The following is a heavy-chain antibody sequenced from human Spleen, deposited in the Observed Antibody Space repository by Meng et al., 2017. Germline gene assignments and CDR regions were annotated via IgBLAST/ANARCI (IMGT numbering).Heavy chain of an antibody. V-gene: IGHV2-5*02. J-gene: IGHJ4*02. CDR2: IYWDDAE. D-gene: IGHD6-19*01. CDR1: GFSLSTTAVG. CDR3: AHSSGWLFDY. Sequence: QITLKESGPTLVKPTQTITLTCTFSGFSLSTTAVGVGWIRQPPGKALEWLAFIYWDDAELFSPSLNSRLTITKDSSKKQVVLTMTNMDPVDTATYYCAHSSGWLFDYWGQGTLVTVSS.